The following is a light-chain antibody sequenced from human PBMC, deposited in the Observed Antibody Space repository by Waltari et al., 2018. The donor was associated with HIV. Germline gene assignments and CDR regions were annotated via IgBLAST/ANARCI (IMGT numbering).Light chain of an antibody. CDR1: NSNIGSHA. J-gene: IGLJ2*01. Sequence: QSVLTQSPSVSEAPGQRATISCSGSNSNIGSHAVTWYRQSPGKPPRLLVYHDDLILSGVSDRLSASKSGTSASLAINDLQSEDESLYYCATWDDGLNALLFGGGTKVTVL. V-gene: IGLV1-36*01. CDR3: ATWDDGLNALL. CDR2: HDD.